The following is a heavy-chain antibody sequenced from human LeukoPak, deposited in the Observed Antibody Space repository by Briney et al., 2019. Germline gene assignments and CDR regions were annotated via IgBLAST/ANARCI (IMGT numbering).Heavy chain of an antibody. CDR3: ARAIFGELSNYYMDV. CDR1: GFTFSSYS. J-gene: IGHJ6*03. V-gene: IGHV3-48*01. D-gene: IGHD3-10*01. Sequence: PGGSLRLSCAASGFTFSSYSMNWVRQAPGKGLEWVSYISSSSSTIYYADSVKGRFTISRDNAKNSLYLQMNSLRAEDTAVYYCARAIFGELSNYYMDVWGKGTTVTVSS. CDR2: ISSSSSTI.